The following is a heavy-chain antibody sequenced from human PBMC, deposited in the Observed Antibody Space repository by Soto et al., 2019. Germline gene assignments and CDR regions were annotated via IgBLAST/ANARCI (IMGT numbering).Heavy chain of an antibody. V-gene: IGHV3-48*03. Sequence: LRLSCADSGFTFSPYEMSWVRQAPGKGLEWISYISSSGSTIHYADSVKGRFSISRDNAKKSLFLQMNSLRAEDTAVYYCVREAPCSNGVCQFDYWGRGTLVTVSS. CDR2: ISSSGSTI. CDR3: VREAPCSNGVCQFDY. D-gene: IGHD2-8*01. CDR1: GFTFSPYE. J-gene: IGHJ4*02.